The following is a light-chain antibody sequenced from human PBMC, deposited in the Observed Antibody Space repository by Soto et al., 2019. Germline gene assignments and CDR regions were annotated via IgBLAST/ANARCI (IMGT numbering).Light chain of an antibody. J-gene: IGLJ3*02. CDR2: RDN. Sequence: QSVLTQPPSASGTPGQRVTVSCSGSSSNIGTSYVYWYQQLPGTAPKLLISRDNQRPSGVPDRFSGSKSGTSASLAISGLRSEDEADYYCATWDDSLSGWVFGGGTKLTVL. CDR3: ATWDDSLSGWV. CDR1: SSNIGTSY. V-gene: IGLV1-47*01.